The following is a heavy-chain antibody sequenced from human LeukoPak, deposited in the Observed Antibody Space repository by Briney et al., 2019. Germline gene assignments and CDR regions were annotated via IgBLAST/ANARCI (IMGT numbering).Heavy chain of an antibody. CDR2: ISHSGTT. CDR1: GGSISSSW. CDR3: TTAFGYSRD. V-gene: IGHV4-4*02. D-gene: IGHD6-13*01. J-gene: IGHJ4*02. Sequence: SETLSLTCAVSGGSISSSWWSWVRKPPGKGLEWIGEISHSGTTNYNPSLKSRVTISVDKSKNQFSLELSSVTAADTAVYYCTTAFGYSRDWGQGTLVTVSS.